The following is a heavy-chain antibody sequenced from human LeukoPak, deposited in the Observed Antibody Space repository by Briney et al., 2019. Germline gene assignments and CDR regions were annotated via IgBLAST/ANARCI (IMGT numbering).Heavy chain of an antibody. Sequence: PSETLSLTCTVSGGSISSGDYYWSWIRQPPGKGLEWIGYIYYSGSTYYNPSLKSRVTISVDTSKNQFSLKLSSVTAADTAVYYCARPRHGGNSGGVDFDYWGQGTLVTVSS. D-gene: IGHD4-23*01. CDR2: IYYSGST. J-gene: IGHJ4*02. CDR1: GGSISSGDYY. V-gene: IGHV4-30-4*08. CDR3: ARPRHGGNSGGVDFDY.